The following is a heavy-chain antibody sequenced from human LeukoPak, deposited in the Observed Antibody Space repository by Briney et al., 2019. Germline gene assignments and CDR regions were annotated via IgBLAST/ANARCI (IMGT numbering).Heavy chain of an antibody. CDR1: GGSITSGGYS. CDR3: ARVVAAAGNNWFDP. J-gene: IGHJ5*02. Sequence: SETLSLTCAVSGGSITSGGYSWSWIRQTPGKGLEWIAYMHDSGSTYYNPSLKSRIIISLDTSKNQVSLELRSVTAADTAVYYCARVVAAAGNNWFDPWGQGTLVTVSS. D-gene: IGHD6-13*01. CDR2: MHDSGST. V-gene: IGHV4-30-4*07.